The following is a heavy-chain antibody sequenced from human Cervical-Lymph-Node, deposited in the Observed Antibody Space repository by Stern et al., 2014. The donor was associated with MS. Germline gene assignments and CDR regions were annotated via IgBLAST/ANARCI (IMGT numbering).Heavy chain of an antibody. CDR1: GDIFSNFD. CDR3: ARHQEGIAAY. D-gene: IGHD6-13*01. V-gene: IGHV1-69*01. CDR2: ITPLFGTT. J-gene: IGHJ4*02. Sequence: VQLVESGAEVKKPGSSVKVSCKASGDIFSNFDISWVRQAPGQGLEWMGGITPLFGTTHYAQRFQGRVTFTADESTNTVYMELSSLRADDTAVFYCARHQEGIAAYWGQGTLVTVSS.